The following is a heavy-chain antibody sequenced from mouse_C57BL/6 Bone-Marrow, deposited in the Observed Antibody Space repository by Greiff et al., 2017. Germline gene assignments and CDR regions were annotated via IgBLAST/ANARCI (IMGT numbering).Heavy chain of an antibody. CDR1: GFTFSDYY. J-gene: IGHJ4*01. D-gene: IGHD6-1*01. CDR3: ARASSRGYAMDY. CDR2: INYDGSST. V-gene: IGHV5-16*01. Sequence: EVKLVESEGGLVQPGSSMKLSCTASGFTFSDYYMAWVRQVPEKGLEWVANINYDGSSTYYLDFLKSRFIISRDNAKNILYLQMSSLKSEDTATYYCARASSRGYAMDYWGQGTSVTVSS.